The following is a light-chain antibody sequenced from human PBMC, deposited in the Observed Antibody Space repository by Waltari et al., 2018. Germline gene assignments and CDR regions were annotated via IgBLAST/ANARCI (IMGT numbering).Light chain of an antibody. CDR2: DVS. CDR3: NSYTSSSSL. J-gene: IGLJ2*01. Sequence: QSALTPPASVSGSPGQAITISCTGTSSDFGGYGYVSWYQQHPGKAPKLIIYDVSNRPSGVSSRFSGSKFGNTASLTISGLQADDEADYYCNSYTSSSSLFGGGTRLTVL. CDR1: SSDFGGYGY. V-gene: IGLV2-14*03.